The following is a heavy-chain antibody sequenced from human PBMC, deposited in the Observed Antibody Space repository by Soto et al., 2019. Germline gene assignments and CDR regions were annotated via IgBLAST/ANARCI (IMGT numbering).Heavy chain of an antibody. D-gene: IGHD3-16*02. Sequence: QVQLVQSGAEVKKPGASVKVSCKASGYTFTSYGISWVRQAPGQGLEWMGWISAYHGNTHYAQKHQGRVTMTTVTSASTAYMELRSLRSDDSAVYYCARDSGDYDYIWGSYRVVWFDPWGQGTLVTVSS. CDR3: ARDSGDYDYIWGSYRVVWFDP. CDR1: GYTFTSYG. J-gene: IGHJ5*02. CDR2: ISAYHGNT. V-gene: IGHV1-18*01.